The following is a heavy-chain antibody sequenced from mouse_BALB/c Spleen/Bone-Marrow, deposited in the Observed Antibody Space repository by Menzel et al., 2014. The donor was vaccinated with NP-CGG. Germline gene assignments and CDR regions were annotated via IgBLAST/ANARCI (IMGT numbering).Heavy chain of an antibody. Sequence: VQVVESGPGLVAPSQSLSITCTVSGFSLTSYGVHWVRQPPGKGLEWLGVIWAGGSTNYNSALMSRLSISKDNSKSQVFLKMNSLQTDDTAMYYCVSMITTAWFAYWGQGTLVTVSA. V-gene: IGHV2-9*02. J-gene: IGHJ3*01. CDR1: GFSLTSYG. CDR3: VSMITTAWFAY. D-gene: IGHD2-4*01. CDR2: IWAGGST.